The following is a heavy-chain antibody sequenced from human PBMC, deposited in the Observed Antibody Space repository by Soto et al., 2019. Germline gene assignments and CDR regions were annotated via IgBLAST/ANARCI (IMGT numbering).Heavy chain of an antibody. CDR1: GGTFRRYT. Sequence: QVQLVQSGAEAKKPGSSVKVSCKVSGGTFRRYTINWVRQAPGQGLEWMGGIIAVFGTATYAQKFRGRVTITADKSTSTAYMELISLRSEDTAMYYCARELPTDSGDYDNYFDYWGQGTLVTVSS. D-gene: IGHD4-17*01. V-gene: IGHV1-69*06. CDR3: ARELPTDSGDYDNYFDY. CDR2: IIAVFGTA. J-gene: IGHJ4*02.